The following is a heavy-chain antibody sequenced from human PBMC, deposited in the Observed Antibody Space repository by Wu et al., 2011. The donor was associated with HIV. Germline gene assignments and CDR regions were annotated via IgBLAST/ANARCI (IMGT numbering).Heavy chain of an antibody. CDR3: ARDPLRTKRAFDI. D-gene: IGHD2-8*01. Sequence: ITSYAQNFQDRVTMTTDTSTSTVYMELNSLRSEDTAVYYCARDPLRTKRAFDIWGQGTMVTVSS. J-gene: IGHJ3*02. V-gene: IGHV1-46*01. CDR2: IT.